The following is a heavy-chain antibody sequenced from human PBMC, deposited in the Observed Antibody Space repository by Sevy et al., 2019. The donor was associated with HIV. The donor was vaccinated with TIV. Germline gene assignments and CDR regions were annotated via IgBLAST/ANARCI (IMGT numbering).Heavy chain of an antibody. D-gene: IGHD4-17*01. Sequence: ASVKVSCKASGYIFSDYYLHWVRQAPGQGLEWMAWINSDSGVTNYGQRFQDEVIVTRDTSLRTAYLELTNLESNDTAIYYWARLTTQPTSDLYGLDVWGQGTTVTVSS. CDR1: GYIFSDYY. CDR2: INSDSGVT. CDR3: ARLTTQPTSDLYGLDV. J-gene: IGHJ6*02. V-gene: IGHV1-2*02.